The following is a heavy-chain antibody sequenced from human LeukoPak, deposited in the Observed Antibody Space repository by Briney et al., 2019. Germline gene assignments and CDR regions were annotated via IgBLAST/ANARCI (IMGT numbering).Heavy chain of an antibody. CDR3: ARSIVVPAAILGNAFDI. CDR1: GFTVSSNY. Sequence: GGSLRLSCAASGFTVSSNYMSWVRQAPGKGLEWVSVIYSGGSTYYADSVKGRFTISRDNSKNTLYLQMNSLRAEDTAVYYCARSIVVPAAILGNAFDIWGQGTMVTVSS. D-gene: IGHD2-2*02. CDR2: IYSGGST. V-gene: IGHV3-66*02. J-gene: IGHJ3*02.